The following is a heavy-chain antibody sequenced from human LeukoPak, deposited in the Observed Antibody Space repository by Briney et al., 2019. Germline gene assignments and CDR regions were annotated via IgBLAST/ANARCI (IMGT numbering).Heavy chain of an antibody. V-gene: IGHV3-23*01. CDR3: AKIGGSAGSFDY. D-gene: IGHD6-13*01. J-gene: IGHJ4*02. CDR1: GFTFSSYA. Sequence: PGGSLRLSCAASGFTFSSYAMSRVRQAPGKGLEWVSAISGSGGSTYYADSVKGRFTISRDNSKNTLYLQMNSLRAEDTAVYYCAKIGGSAGSFDYWGQGTLVTVSS. CDR2: ISGSGGST.